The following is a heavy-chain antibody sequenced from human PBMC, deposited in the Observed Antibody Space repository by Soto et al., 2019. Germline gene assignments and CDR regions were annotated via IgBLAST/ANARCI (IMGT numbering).Heavy chain of an antibody. CDR3: ARDQKGVAAAGTAKSGSRGYYYYYYGMDV. CDR2: IIPIFGTA. Sequence: ASVKVSCKASGGTFSSYAISWVRQAPGQGLEWMGGIIPIFGTANYAQKFQGRVTITADESTSTAYMELSSLRSEDTAVYYCARDQKGVAAAGTAKSGSRGYYYYYYGMDVWGQGTTVTVSS. V-gene: IGHV1-69*13. J-gene: IGHJ6*02. D-gene: IGHD6-13*01. CDR1: GGTFSSYA.